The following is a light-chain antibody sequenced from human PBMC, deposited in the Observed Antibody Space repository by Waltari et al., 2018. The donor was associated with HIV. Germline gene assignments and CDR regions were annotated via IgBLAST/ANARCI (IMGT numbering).Light chain of an antibody. CDR2: CFN. CDR3: QSYDSTLSAVI. Sequence: QSVLTQPPSVSGAPGQRVTISCTGSTSNVGAGHAVHWYQHLLGTAPKLLIHCFNIRSSGVPDLFSGSKSGTSASLAITGLQAEDEADYYCQSYDSTLSAVIFGGGTKLTVL. J-gene: IGLJ2*01. CDR1: TSNVGAGHA. V-gene: IGLV1-40*01.